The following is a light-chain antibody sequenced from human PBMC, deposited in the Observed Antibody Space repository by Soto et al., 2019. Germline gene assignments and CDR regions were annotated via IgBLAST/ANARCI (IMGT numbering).Light chain of an antibody. J-gene: IGKJ2*03. CDR2: DAS. CDR1: QSISRW. Sequence: DIQMTQSPSTLSASVGDRVTITCRASQSISRWMAWYQQKPGKAPKHLIFDASSLESGVPSRFSVSGSRAEFTLAMSSLQREASAAYDCQPYYNYPTYSFGQGTWVEIK. CDR3: QPYYNYPTYS. V-gene: IGKV1-5*01.